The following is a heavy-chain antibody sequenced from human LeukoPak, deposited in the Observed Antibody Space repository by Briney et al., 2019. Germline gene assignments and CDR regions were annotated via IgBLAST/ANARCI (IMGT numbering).Heavy chain of an antibody. J-gene: IGHJ4*02. V-gene: IGHV3-30-3*01. CDR3: AKDRTTVVTPFDY. CDR2: IPYDGSNK. D-gene: IGHD4-23*01. CDR1: GFTFSSYA. Sequence: SGGSLRLSCAASGFTFSSYAMHWVRQAPGKGLEWVAVIPYDGSNKYYADSVKGRFTISRDNSKNTLYLQMNSLRAEDTAVYYRAKDRTTVVTPFDYWGQGTLVTVSS.